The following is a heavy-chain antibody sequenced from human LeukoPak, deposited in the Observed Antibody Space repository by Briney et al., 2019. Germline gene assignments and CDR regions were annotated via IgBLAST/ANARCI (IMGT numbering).Heavy chain of an antibody. V-gene: IGHV3-11*01. J-gene: IGHJ6*03. CDR2: ISSSGSTI. CDR1: GFTFSDYY. D-gene: IGHD6-13*01. Sequence: GGSLRLSCAASGFTFSDYYMSWIRQAPGKGLEWVSYISSSGSTIYYADSVKGRFTISRHNAKNLLYLQMNSLRAEDTAVYYCARGYSSSWYVHYYYMDVWGKGTTVTVSS. CDR3: ARGYSSSWYVHYYYMDV.